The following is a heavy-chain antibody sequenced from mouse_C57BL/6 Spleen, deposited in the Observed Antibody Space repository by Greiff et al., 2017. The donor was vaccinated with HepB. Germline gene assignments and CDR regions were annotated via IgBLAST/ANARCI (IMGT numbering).Heavy chain of an antibody. CDR3: ARERDSFAY. CDR2: IDPSDSYT. V-gene: IGHV1-69*01. J-gene: IGHJ3*01. CDR1: GYTFTSYW. Sequence: QVQLQQPGAELVMPGASVKLSCKASGYTFTSYWMHWVKQRPGQGLEWIGEIDPSDSYTNYNQKFKGKSTLTVDKSSSTAYMQLSSLTSEDSAVYYCARERDSFAYWGQGTLVTVSA.